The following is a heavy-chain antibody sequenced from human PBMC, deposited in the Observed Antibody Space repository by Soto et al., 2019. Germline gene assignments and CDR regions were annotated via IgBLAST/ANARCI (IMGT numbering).Heavy chain of an antibody. V-gene: IGHV4-61*01. D-gene: IGHD6-13*01. CDR3: ATSYGNAWYTY. CDR2: IYFSGCT. CDR1: GGSISSGNFY. J-gene: IGHJ4*02. Sequence: PSETLSLTCTVSGGSISSGNFYWSWIRQPPGKGLEWIGYIYFSGCTSYSPSLKSRLTISLNTSKNQFSLQLTSVTVADTAVYYCATSYGNAWYTYWGQGTQVTVSS.